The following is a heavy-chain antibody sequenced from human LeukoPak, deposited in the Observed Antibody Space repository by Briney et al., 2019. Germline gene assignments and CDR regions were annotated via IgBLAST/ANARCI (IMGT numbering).Heavy chain of an antibody. CDR3: ARDKGGISGYYIDY. CDR1: GFTFNTYA. J-gene: IGHJ4*02. D-gene: IGHD3-3*01. V-gene: IGHV3-30*04. CDR2: ISYPGTTK. Sequence: GGSLRLSCAASGFTFNTYAMHWVRQAPGKGLEWVAIISYPGTTKYYSDSVKGRFTISRDNSKNTLYLQMNSLRAEDTAVYYCARDKGGISGYYIDYWGQGTLVTVSS.